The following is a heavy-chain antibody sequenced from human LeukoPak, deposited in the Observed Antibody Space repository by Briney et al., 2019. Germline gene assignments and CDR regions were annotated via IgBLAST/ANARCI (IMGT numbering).Heavy chain of an antibody. J-gene: IGHJ3*02. CDR2: ISGSGGST. CDR1: GFTFSSYA. CDR3: AKDGYCSGGSCYNAFDI. V-gene: IGHV3-23*01. Sequence: PGGSLRLSCAASGFTFSSYAMSWVRQAPGKGLEWVSAISGSGGSTYYADSVKGRFTISRDNSKNTLYLQMNSLRAEDTAVYYCAKDGYCSGGSCYNAFDIWGQGTMVTVSS. D-gene: IGHD2-15*01.